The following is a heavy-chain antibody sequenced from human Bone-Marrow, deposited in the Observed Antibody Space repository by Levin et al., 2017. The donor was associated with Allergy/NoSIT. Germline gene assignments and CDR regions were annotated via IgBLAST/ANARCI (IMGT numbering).Heavy chain of an antibody. CDR1: GFNFNTHG. Sequence: GGSLRLSCGASGFNFNTHGMHWVRQAPGKGLEWVAVITYDGSKTQYVDSVKGRFTISRDNTQNAVYLQMNSLRREDTALYYCTASSGTRGAYDIWGHGTMVTVSS. CDR3: TASSGTRGAYDI. J-gene: IGHJ3*02. D-gene: IGHD3-10*01. CDR2: ITYDGSKT. V-gene: IGHV3-33*03.